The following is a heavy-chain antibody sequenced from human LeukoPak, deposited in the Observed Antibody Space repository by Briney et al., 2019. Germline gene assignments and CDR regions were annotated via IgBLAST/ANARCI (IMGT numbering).Heavy chain of an antibody. CDR1: GGTFSSYA. Sequence: GASVKVSCKASGGTFSSYAISWVRQAPGQGLEWMGGIIPIFGTANYAQKFQGRVTITADESTSTAYMELSSLRSEDTAVYYCARGGLRYFDWFYHDFFDYWGQGTLVTVSS. CDR3: ARGGLRYFDWFYHDFFDY. V-gene: IGHV1-69*13. D-gene: IGHD3-9*01. J-gene: IGHJ4*02. CDR2: IIPIFGTA.